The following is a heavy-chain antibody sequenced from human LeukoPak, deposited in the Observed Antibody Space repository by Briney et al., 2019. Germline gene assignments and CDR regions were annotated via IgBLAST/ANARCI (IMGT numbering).Heavy chain of an antibody. V-gene: IGHV4-34*01. CDR3: ARGPKNRGYSYKNWFDP. J-gene: IGHJ5*02. Sequence: PSETLSLTCAVYGGSFSGYYWSWIRQPPGKGLEWIGEINHSGSTNYNPSLKSRVTISVDTSKNQFSLKLSSVTAADTAVYYCARGPKNRGYSYKNWFDPWGQGTLVTVPS. D-gene: IGHD5-18*01. CDR2: INHSGST. CDR1: GGSFSGYY.